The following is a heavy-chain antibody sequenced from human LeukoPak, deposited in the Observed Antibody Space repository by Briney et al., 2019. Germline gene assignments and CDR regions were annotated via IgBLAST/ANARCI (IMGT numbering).Heavy chain of an antibody. CDR2: ISAYNGNT. CDR1: GYTFTSYG. D-gene: IGHD3-22*01. CDR3: AREAKDYYDSSGYYYVFDY. Sequence: ASVNVSCKASGYTFTSYGISWVRQAPGQGPEWMGWISAYNGNTNYAQKLQGRVTMTTDTSTSTAYMELRSLRSDDTAVYYCAREAKDYYDSSGYYYVFDYWGQGTLVTVSS. V-gene: IGHV1-18*01. J-gene: IGHJ4*02.